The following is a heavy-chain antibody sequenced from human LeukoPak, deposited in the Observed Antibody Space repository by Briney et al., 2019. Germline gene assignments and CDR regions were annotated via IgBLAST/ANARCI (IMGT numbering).Heavy chain of an antibody. V-gene: IGHV1-2*02. D-gene: IGHD5-24*01. Sequence: ASVKVSCKASGYTFTGYYMHWVRQAPGQGLEWMGYIYPNSGATKYAQKFQGRVTMTRDTSISTAYMELSGLRSEDTAVYYCARVCRDGYGGAFDIWGQGTMVTVSS. CDR3: ARVCRDGYGGAFDI. CDR2: IYPNSGAT. CDR1: GYTFTGYY. J-gene: IGHJ3*02.